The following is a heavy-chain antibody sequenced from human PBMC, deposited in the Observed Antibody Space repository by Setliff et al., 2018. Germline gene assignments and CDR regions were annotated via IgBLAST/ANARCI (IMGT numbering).Heavy chain of an antibody. CDR2: IDQFGSQK. CDR1: GFTFSSYS. Sequence: GGSLRLSCAASGFTFSSYSMNWVRPAPGKGLEWVANIDQFGSQKYYVDSVKGRFTISRDNAKNSLYLQMNSLRAEDTAVYYCARAFGSGWFWGQGTLVTVSS. V-gene: IGHV3-7*01. D-gene: IGHD6-19*01. CDR3: ARAFGSGWF. J-gene: IGHJ4*02.